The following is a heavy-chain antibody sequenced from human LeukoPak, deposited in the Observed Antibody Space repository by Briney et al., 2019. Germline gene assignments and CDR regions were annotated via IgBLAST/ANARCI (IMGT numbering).Heavy chain of an antibody. V-gene: IGHV4-59*01. Sequence: PSETLSLTCTVFGGSISSYYWSWIRQPPGRGLEWVGYIYYSGSTNYNPSLKSRVPMSVDTSKNQLSLKLSSVTAADTAVYYCARDGGLRLFWLRYFDYWGQGTLVTVSS. CDR1: GGSISSYY. CDR2: IYYSGST. J-gene: IGHJ4*02. D-gene: IGHD5-12*01. CDR3: ARDGGLRLFWLRYFDY.